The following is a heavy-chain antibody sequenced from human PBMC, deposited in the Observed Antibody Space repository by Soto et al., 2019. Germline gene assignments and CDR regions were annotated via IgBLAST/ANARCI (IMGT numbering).Heavy chain of an antibody. Sequence: GGSLRLSCAASGFTFSSYAMSWVRQAPGKGLEWVSAISGSGGSTYYADSVKGRFTISRDNSKNTLYLQMNSLRAEDTAVYYCAKEPYSNSWYLLYFDYWGQGTLVTVSS. D-gene: IGHD6-13*01. V-gene: IGHV3-23*01. CDR2: ISGSGGST. CDR1: GFTFSSYA. CDR3: AKEPYSNSWYLLYFDY. J-gene: IGHJ4*02.